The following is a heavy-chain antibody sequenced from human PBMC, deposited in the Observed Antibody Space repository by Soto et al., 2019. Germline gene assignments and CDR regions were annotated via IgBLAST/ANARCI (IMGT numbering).Heavy chain of an antibody. J-gene: IGHJ4*02. D-gene: IGHD4-17*01. CDR1: GFTFSSYA. CDR2: ISYDGSNK. CDR3: ARVGYGDCFDY. V-gene: IGHV3-30-3*01. Sequence: QVQLVESGGGVVQPGRSLRLSCAASGFTFSSYAMHWVRQAPGKGLEWVAVISYDGSNKYYADSVKGRFTISRDNSKNRLYLQMNSLRAEDTAVYYCARVGYGDCFDYWGQGTLVTVSS.